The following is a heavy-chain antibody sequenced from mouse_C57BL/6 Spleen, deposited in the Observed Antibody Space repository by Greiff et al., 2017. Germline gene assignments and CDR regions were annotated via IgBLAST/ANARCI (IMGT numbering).Heavy chain of an antibody. CDR2: INPSPGST. CDR3: ASDGMDY. Sequence: VQLKQSVPELVKPGASVKISCKASGYSFTGSYLHWVKQSSEKCLEWIGEINPSPGSTSYNQKFKGKATLTVDTSSSTAYIQLKSLTSEDSAVYYCASDGMDYWGQGTSVTVSS. CDR1: GYSFTGSY. V-gene: IGHV1-43*01. J-gene: IGHJ4*01.